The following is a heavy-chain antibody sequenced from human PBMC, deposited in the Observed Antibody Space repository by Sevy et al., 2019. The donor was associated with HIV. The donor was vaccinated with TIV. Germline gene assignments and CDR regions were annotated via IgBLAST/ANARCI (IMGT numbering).Heavy chain of an antibody. J-gene: IGHJ4*02. Sequence: GGSLRLSCAASGFTFSSYSMNWVRQAPGKGLEWVSSISSSSSYIYYADSVKGRFTISRDNAKNSLYLQMNSLRAKDTAVYYCARTMIGGYFDYWGQGTLVTVSS. CDR3: ARTMIGGYFDY. D-gene: IGHD3-22*01. CDR2: ISSSSSYI. CDR1: GFTFSSYS. V-gene: IGHV3-21*01.